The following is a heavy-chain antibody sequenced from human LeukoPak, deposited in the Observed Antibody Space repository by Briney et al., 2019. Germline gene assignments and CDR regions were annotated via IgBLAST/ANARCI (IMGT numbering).Heavy chain of an antibody. Sequence: GGSLRLSCAASAITFSGYHMNWVRQAPGKGLEWISYIGSGFNIYYAESVKGRFTISRDNAKNSLYLQMNSLGAEDTAVYYCVRDRDWAFVYWGQGTLVTVSS. V-gene: IGHV3-69-1*01. CDR3: VRDRDWAFVY. CDR2: IGSGFNI. CDR1: AITFSGYH. J-gene: IGHJ4*02. D-gene: IGHD2-21*01.